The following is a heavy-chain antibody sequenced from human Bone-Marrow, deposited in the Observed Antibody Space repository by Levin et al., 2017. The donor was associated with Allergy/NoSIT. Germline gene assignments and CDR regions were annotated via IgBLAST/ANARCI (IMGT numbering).Heavy chain of an antibody. CDR3: ARDSAAADPYYYFYYGMGV. V-gene: IGHV3-53*01. D-gene: IGHD6-13*01. CDR1: GFTVSSNY. J-gene: IGHJ6*02. Sequence: GESLKISCAASGFTVSSNYMSWVRQAPGKGLEWVSVIFSGGSTYYADSVKGRFTISRDNSKNALYLQMNSLRAEDTAVYYCARDSAAADPYYYFYYGMGVWGQGTTVTVSS. CDR2: IFSGGST.